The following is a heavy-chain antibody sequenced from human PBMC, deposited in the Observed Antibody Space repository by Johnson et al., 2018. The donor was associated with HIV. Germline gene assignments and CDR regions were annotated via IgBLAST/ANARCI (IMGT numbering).Heavy chain of an antibody. Sequence: EVQVLESGVGLVQPGGSLRHSCAASGFTFSSRWMTWVRQAPGKGLEWVSVIYSGGSTYYADSVKGRFTISRDNSKNTLYLQMNSLRPEDTALYYCAKEVPDKFDVWGQGTMVTVSS. V-gene: IGHV3-66*02. J-gene: IGHJ3*01. CDR1: GFTFSSRW. CDR3: AKEVPDKFDV. CDR2: IYSGGST.